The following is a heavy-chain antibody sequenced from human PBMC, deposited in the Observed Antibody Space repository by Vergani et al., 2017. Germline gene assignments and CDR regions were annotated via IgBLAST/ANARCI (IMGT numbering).Heavy chain of an antibody. CDR1: GFTFSSYA. CDR3: AKDIRGRGYSYGSAIDY. Sequence: VQLVESGGGVVQPGRSLRLSCAASGFTFSSYAMHWVRQAPGKGLEWVANIKQDGSEKYYVDSVKGRFTISRDNAKKSLYLQMNSLRAEDTALYYCAKDIRGRGYSYGSAIDYWGQGTLVTVSS. J-gene: IGHJ4*02. D-gene: IGHD5-18*01. V-gene: IGHV3-7*03. CDR2: IKQDGSEK.